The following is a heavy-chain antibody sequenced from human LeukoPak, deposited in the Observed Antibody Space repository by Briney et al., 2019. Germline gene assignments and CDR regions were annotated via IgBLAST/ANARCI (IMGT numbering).Heavy chain of an antibody. V-gene: IGHV3-23*01. J-gene: IGHJ4*02. D-gene: IGHD2-15*01. CDR2: ISGRGDNT. Sequence: GGSLRLSCAASGFTFNNSAMAWVRQAPGKGLEWVSAISGRGDNTYYADSVKRRFTISRDNSKNTLYLQMNSLRAEDTAVYYCATATPPYCSGGSCYLDYWGQGTLVTVSS. CDR1: GFTFNNSA. CDR3: ATATPPYCSGGSCYLDY.